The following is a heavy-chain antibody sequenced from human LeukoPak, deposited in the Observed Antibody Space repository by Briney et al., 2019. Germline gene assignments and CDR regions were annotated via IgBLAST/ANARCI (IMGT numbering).Heavy chain of an antibody. J-gene: IGHJ4*02. Sequence: PGGSLRLSCAASGFAFNTYTVHWVRQGPGKGLDWVAVISFDGSNKYYADSVKGRFTISRDNSRHTLYLQMNSLRAEDTAVYYCTNGWDVWGQGTLVTVSS. CDR1: GFAFNTYT. D-gene: IGHD6-19*01. CDR3: TNGWDV. V-gene: IGHV3-30*04. CDR2: ISFDGSNK.